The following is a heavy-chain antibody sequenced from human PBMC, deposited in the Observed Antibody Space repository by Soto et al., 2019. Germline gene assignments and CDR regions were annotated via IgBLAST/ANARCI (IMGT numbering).Heavy chain of an antibody. J-gene: IGHJ4*02. Sequence: SETLSLTCSVSGVSITSYYRSWIRQPPGERLEWMGYVHYSGGTNYNPSLMSRVTMSVDTSQNDFSLHLRSVTAADTADYYCARGRNNCGLWGQGTLVTVYS. CDR2: VHYSGGT. D-gene: IGHD7-27*01. CDR1: GVSITSYY. V-gene: IGHV4-59*01. CDR3: ARGRNNCGL.